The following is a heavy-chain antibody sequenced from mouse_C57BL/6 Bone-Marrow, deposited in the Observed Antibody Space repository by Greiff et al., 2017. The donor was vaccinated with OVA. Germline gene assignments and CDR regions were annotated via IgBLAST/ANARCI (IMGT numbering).Heavy chain of an antibody. V-gene: IGHV1-64*01. D-gene: IGHD2-4*01. J-gene: IGHJ2*01. Sequence: QVHVKQPGAELVKPGASVKLSCKASGYTFTSYWMHWVKQRPGQGLEWIGMIHPNSGSTNYNEKFKSKATLTVDKSSSTAYMQLSSLTSEDSAVYYCAREGYDYDGPFEYWGQGTTLTVSS. CDR3: AREGYDYDGPFEY. CDR1: GYTFTSYW. CDR2: IHPNSGST.